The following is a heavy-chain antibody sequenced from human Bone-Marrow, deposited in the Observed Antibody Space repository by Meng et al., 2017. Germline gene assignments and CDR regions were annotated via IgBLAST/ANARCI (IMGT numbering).Heavy chain of an antibody. CDR3: ARDKGNAFDI. J-gene: IGHJ3*02. CDR1: GFTFSSYA. Sequence: QVEGVEYGGGVVQPGRALGLSCAASGFTFSSYAMHWVRQAPGKGLEWVAVISYDGSNKYYADSVKGRFTISRDNSKNTLYLQMNSLRAEDTAVYYCARDKGNAFDIWGQGTMVTVSS. D-gene: IGHD3-10*01. V-gene: IGHV3-30*01. CDR2: ISYDGSNK.